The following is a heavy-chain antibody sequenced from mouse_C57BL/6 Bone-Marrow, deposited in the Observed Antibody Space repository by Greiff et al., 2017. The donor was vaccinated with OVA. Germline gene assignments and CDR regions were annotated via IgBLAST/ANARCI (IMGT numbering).Heavy chain of an antibody. Sequence: QVQLQQPGAELVRPGTSVKLSCKASGYTFTSYWMHWVKQRPGQGLEWIGVIDPSDSYTNYNQKFKGKATLTVDTSSSTAYLQLSSLTSEDSAVYYCAMGSPYAMDYWGQGTSVTVSS. CDR2: IDPSDSYT. CDR3: AMGSPYAMDY. V-gene: IGHV1-59*01. CDR1: GYTFTSYW. J-gene: IGHJ4*01.